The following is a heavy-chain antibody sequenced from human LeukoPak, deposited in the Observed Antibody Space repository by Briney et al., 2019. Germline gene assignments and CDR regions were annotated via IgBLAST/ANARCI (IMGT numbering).Heavy chain of an antibody. CDR2: ISAYNGNT. D-gene: IGHD3-22*01. J-gene: IGHJ4*02. Sequence: GASVKVSCKASGYTFTSYGISWVRQAPGQGLEWMGWISAYNGNTNYAQKLQGRVTMTTDTSTSTAYMELRSLRSDDTAVYYCARGRAVSTMIVVVIQAYYFDYWGQGTLVTVSS. CDR1: GYTFTSYG. CDR3: ARGRAVSTMIVVVIQAYYFDY. V-gene: IGHV1-18*01.